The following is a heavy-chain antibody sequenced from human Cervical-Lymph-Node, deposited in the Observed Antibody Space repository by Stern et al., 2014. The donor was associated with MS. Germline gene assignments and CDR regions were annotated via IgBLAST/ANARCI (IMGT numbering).Heavy chain of an antibody. CDR1: GYTFTSYG. CDR2: ISGYNSNT. D-gene: IGHD2-15*01. CDR3: ARGLLGSENAFDI. V-gene: IGHV1-18*01. Sequence: QVQLVQSGAVVKKPGASVEVSCKASGYTFTSYGFSLVRQAPGQGLEWIGWISGYNSNTNNAQKLQGRVTMTTDTSTSTAYMELRSLRSDDTAVYYCARGLLGSENAFDIWGQGTMVTVSS. J-gene: IGHJ3*02.